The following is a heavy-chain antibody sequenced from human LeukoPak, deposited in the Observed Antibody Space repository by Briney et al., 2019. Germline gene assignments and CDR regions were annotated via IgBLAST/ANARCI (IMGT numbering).Heavy chain of an antibody. CDR2: ISYDGSNK. CDR3: ARDGNFDY. D-gene: IGHD1-1*01. J-gene: IGHJ4*02. CDR1: GFTFSSYA. Sequence: GGSLRLSCAASGFTFSSYAMHWVRQAPGKGLEWVAVISYDGSNKYYADSVKGRFTISRDNSKNTLYLQMNSLRSDDTAVYYCARDGNFDYWGQGTLVTVSS. V-gene: IGHV3-30-3*01.